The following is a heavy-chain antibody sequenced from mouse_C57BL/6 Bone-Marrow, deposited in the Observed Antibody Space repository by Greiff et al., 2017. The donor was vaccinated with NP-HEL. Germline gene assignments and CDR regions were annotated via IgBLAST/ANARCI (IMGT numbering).Heavy chain of an antibody. Sequence: VQLQQSGAELVRPGASVKLSCTASGFNIKDDYMHWVKQRPEQGLEWIGWIDPENGDTEYASKFQGKATITADTSSNTAYLQLSSLTSEDTAVYYCTGYYYGSRPYFDYWGQGTTLTVSS. V-gene: IGHV14-4*01. J-gene: IGHJ2*01. CDR1: GFNIKDDY. CDR3: TGYYYGSRPYFDY. D-gene: IGHD1-1*01. CDR2: IDPENGDT.